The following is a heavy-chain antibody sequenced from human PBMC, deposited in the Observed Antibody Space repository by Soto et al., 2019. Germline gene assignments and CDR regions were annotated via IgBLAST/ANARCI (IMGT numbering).Heavy chain of an antibody. J-gene: IGHJ6*02. V-gene: IGHV1-69*13. CDR2: IIPIFGTA. CDR3: ARGSAMAPNVSTRYYGMDV. D-gene: IGHD2-15*01. CDR1: GGTFSSYA. Sequence: SVKVSCNAAGGTFSSYASSWVRQAPGQGLEWMGGIIPIFGTANYAQKFQGRVTIAADESTSTAYIELSSLRAEDTAVYYCARGSAMAPNVSTRYYGMDVWGQGTTVTVSS.